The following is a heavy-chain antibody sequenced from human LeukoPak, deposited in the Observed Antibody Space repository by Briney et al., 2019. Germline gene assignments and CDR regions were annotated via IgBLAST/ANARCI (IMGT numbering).Heavy chain of an antibody. Sequence: SVKVSCKASGGTFISYAISWVRQAPGQGLEWMGGIIPIFGTANYAQKFQGRVTITADESTSTAYMELSSLRSEDTAVYYCARHEPGGSGSAFDYWGQGTLVTVSS. J-gene: IGHJ4*02. CDR3: ARHEPGGSGSAFDY. D-gene: IGHD3-22*01. CDR1: GGTFISYA. CDR2: IIPIFGTA. V-gene: IGHV1-69*13.